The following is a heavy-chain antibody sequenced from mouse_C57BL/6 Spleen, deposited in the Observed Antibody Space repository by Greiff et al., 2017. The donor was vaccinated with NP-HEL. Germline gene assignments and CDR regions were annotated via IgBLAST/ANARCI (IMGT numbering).Heavy chain of an antibody. V-gene: IGHV5-4*01. J-gene: IGHJ3*01. CDR3: ARDGGYGSSWGTWFAY. D-gene: IGHD1-1*01. CDR1: GFTFSSYA. Sequence: EVKVVESGGGLVKPGGSLKLSCAASGFTFSSYAMSWVRQTPEKRLEWVATISDGGSYTYYPDNVKGRFTISRDNAKNNLYLQMSHLKSEDTAMYYCARDGGYGSSWGTWFAYWGQGTLVTVSA. CDR2: ISDGGSYT.